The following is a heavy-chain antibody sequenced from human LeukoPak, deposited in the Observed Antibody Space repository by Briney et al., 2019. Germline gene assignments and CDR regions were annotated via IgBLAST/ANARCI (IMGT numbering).Heavy chain of an antibody. D-gene: IGHD6-13*01. CDR2: IKQDGSEA. Sequence: PGGSLRLSCAASGFTFSNYYMTWVRQAPGEGLEWVANIKQDGSEASYVDSVKGRFTISRDNSKNYLYLQMNSLRAEDTALYYCAKGTSSWHEFDSWGQGTLVTVSS. V-gene: IGHV3-7*03. CDR3: AKGTSSWHEFDS. J-gene: IGHJ4*02. CDR1: GFTFSNYY.